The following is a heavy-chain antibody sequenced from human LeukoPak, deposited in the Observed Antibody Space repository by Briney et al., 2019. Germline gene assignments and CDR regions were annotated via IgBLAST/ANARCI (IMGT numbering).Heavy chain of an antibody. D-gene: IGHD1-14*01. J-gene: IGHJ4*02. CDR1: GFTFSRNW. Sequence: PGGSLRLSCVASGFTFSRNWMHWVRQAPGKGLVWVSRIDSDGRRTYYADSVKGRFTISRDNAKNTLYLQMNSLRAGDTAVYYCARDLYNAGDYWGQGTLVTVSS. V-gene: IGHV3-74*01. CDR2: IDSDGRRT. CDR3: ARDLYNAGDY.